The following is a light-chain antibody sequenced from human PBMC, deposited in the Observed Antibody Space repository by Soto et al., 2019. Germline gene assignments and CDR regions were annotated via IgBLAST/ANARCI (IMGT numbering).Light chain of an antibody. Sequence: EIVLTQSPATLSLSPGERATLSCRASQSVGSYLAWYQQKPGQAPRLLLYDASNRATGIPARFSGSGSGTDFTLPISSLETEDFVVYFCQQRSGWLHGFSLGPGTKVDV. J-gene: IGKJ3*01. V-gene: IGKV3-11*01. CDR2: DAS. CDR1: QSVGSY. CDR3: QQRSGWLHGFS.